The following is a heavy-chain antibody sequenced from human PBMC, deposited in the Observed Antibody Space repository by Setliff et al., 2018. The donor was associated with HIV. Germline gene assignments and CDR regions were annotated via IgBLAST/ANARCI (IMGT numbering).Heavy chain of an antibody. CDR2: FIPISGTA. J-gene: IGHJ6*02. CDR3: ASSWSRVPYYGMDV. Sequence: ASVKVSCKASGGTFSSYAITWVRQAPGQGLEWMGDFIPISGTANYAQKFQGRVTMTRNTSISTAYMELSSLRSEDTAVYYCASSWSRVPYYGMDVWGQGTTVTVSS. V-gene: IGHV1-69*05. D-gene: IGHD6-13*01. CDR1: GGTFSSYA.